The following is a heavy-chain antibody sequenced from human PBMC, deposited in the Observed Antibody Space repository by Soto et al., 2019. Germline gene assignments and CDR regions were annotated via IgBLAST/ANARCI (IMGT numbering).Heavy chain of an antibody. D-gene: IGHD6-6*01. CDR3: AGYARYSSSAYGFDI. CDR1: GFTFSDYY. J-gene: IGHJ3*02. Sequence: QVHLVESGGGLVKPGGSLRLSCAASGFTFSDYYMSWIRQAPGKGLEWVSYISSSGSTIYYADSVKGRFTISRDNAKNSLYLQRNSLRAEDTAVYYCAGYARYSSSAYGFDIWGQGTMVTVSS. V-gene: IGHV3-11*01. CDR2: ISSSGSTI.